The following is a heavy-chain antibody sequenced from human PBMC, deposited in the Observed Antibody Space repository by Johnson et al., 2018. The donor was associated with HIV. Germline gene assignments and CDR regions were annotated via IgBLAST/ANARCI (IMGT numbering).Heavy chain of an antibody. V-gene: IGHV3-30*03. CDR3: AREYSGGYGNAFDI. CDR2: ISYDGSKK. CDR1: GFTFSSYG. D-gene: IGHD5-12*01. Sequence: QVQLVESGGGVVQPGRSLRLSCAASGFTFSSYGMHWVRQAPGKGLEWVAVISYDGSKKYADSVKGRFTISRDNSKNTLYLQMNSLRAEDTALYYCAREYSGGYGNAFDIWGQGTMVTVSS. J-gene: IGHJ3*02.